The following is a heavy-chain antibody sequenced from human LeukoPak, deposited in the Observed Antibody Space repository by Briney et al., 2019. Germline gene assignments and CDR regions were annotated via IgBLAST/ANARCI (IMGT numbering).Heavy chain of an antibody. CDR2: ISGSGGST. Sequence: GGSLRLSCAASGFTFSSYAMSWVRQAPGKGLEWVSAISGSGGSTYYADSVKGRFTISRDNSKNTLYLQMNSLRAEDTAVYYCAEDNEITYYDILTGLWYFDYWGQGTLVTVSS. D-gene: IGHD3-9*01. V-gene: IGHV3-23*01. CDR3: AEDNEITYYDILTGLWYFDY. CDR1: GFTFSSYA. J-gene: IGHJ4*02.